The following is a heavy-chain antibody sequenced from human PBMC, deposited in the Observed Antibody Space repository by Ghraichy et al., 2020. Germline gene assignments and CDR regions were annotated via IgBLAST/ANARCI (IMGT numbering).Heavy chain of an antibody. D-gene: IGHD2-2*01. V-gene: IGHV3-23*01. CDR2: INARADTT. J-gene: IGHJ2*01. CDR1: GFPFSTSS. CDR3: ARTCSSCPFNL. Sequence: GGSLRLSCEASGFPFSTSSMAWVRQAPGSGLEWVSTINARADTTYFADSVRGRFSIARDNSKNTVFLHMNSLRADDTAVYFCARTCSSCPFNLWGRGTLVVVSS.